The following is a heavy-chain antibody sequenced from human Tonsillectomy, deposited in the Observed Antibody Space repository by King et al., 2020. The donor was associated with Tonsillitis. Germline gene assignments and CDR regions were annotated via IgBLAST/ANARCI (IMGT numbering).Heavy chain of an antibody. D-gene: IGHD4-17*01. J-gene: IGHJ3*02. CDR2: SNSDGSSI. V-gene: IGHV3-74*01. CDR1: GFTFSDYW. Sequence: VQLVESGGGLVQPGGSLRLSCAGSGFTFSDYWMHWVRQAPGKGLVWVSGSNSDGSSIIYADSVKGRITITRDIAKNTLYLQMNGLRAEDTAVYYCARVTTGAFDIWGQGTMVTVSS. CDR3: ARVTTGAFDI.